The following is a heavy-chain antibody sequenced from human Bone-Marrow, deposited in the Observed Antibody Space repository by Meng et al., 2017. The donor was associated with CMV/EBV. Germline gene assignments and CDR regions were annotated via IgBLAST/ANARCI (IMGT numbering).Heavy chain of an antibody. Sequence: SGFIFTNYALSWVSQAAGKGLEWGSGFSDSGSTTYYADSVKGRFTISRDNSKNTLYRQMNSLRADDTAVYYCAKVYRIGRSYFDFWDRGVLVTVSS. CDR1: GFIFTNYA. CDR3: AKVYRIGRSYFDF. J-gene: IGHJ4*02. CDR2: FSDSGSTT. V-gene: IGHV3-23*01. D-gene: IGHD6-19*01.